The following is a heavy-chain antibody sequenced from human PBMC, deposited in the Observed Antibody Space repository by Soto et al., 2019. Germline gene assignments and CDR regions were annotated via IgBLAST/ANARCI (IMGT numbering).Heavy chain of an antibody. CDR3: AREEKGDYYFWSGYSVRDAFDS. J-gene: IGHJ3*02. D-gene: IGHD3-3*01. CDR1: GYSFSTFG. CDR2: ISTDSGST. Sequence: ASVKVSCKASGYSFSTFGISWVRQAPGQGLEWLGWISTDSGSTSYAEKFQGRVTMTTDTSTSTAYMELRSLRSEDTAVYYCAREEKGDYYFWSGYSVRDAFDSWGQGTMVTVSS. V-gene: IGHV1-18*01.